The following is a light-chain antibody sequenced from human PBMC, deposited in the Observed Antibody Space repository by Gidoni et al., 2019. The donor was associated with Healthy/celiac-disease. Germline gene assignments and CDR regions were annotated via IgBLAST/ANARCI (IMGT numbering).Light chain of an antibody. CDR2: AAS. CDR3: QQYYSYRPWT. V-gene: IGKV1-8*01. Sequence: AIRMTQSPSALPASTGDRVTITCRGSQGISSYLAWYQQKPGKAHKLMIYAASTLQSGVPSRFSGSGSGTDFNLTISCLKSEDLATYDCQQYYSYRPWTFGQGTKVEIK. J-gene: IGKJ1*01. CDR1: QGISSY.